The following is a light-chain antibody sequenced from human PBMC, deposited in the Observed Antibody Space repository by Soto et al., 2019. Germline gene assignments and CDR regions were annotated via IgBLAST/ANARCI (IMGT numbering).Light chain of an antibody. CDR3: QQYNEWPPFT. V-gene: IGKV3-15*01. J-gene: IGKJ5*01. Sequence: EIVLAQSPGTLSLSPGARATLSCRASQSVRSNLAWYQQKPGQAPRLVIYAASTRATDIPDRFSGSVSGTEFTLTISSLQSEDFAVYYCQQYNEWPPFTFGQGTRLEIK. CDR2: AAS. CDR1: QSVRSN.